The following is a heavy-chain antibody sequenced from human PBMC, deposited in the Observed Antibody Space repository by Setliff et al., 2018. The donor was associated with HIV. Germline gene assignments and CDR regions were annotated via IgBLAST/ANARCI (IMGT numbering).Heavy chain of an antibody. Sequence: PSETLSLTCTVSGGPISSYCWNWIRQPPGRGLEWIGYIFTSGSTKYNPSLQSRVTMSIDTSKNQFSLKLTSVTAADTAVYYCARRIDNSGSFPDKNWFDTWGQGSLGTVSS. CDR1: GGPISSYC. J-gene: IGHJ5*02. D-gene: IGHD3-10*01. CDR3: ARRIDNSGSFPDKNWFDT. V-gene: IGHV4-4*09. CDR2: IFTSGST.